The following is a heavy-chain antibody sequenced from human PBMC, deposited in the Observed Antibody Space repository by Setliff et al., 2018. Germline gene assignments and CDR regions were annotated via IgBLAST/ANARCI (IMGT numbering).Heavy chain of an antibody. V-gene: IGHV4-4*07. D-gene: IGHD2-2*01. J-gene: IGHJ6*02. CDR2: IYTSGST. CDR3: ARARPATIAGVVPGVADFGIDV. Sequence: SETLSLTCTVSGGSISGYYWSWIRQPAGEGLEWIGRIYTSGSTNYNPSLKRRVTISLEMSKNQFSLTLSSVTAADTAVYYCARARPATIAGVVPGVADFGIDVWGQGTTVTVSS. CDR1: GGSISGYY.